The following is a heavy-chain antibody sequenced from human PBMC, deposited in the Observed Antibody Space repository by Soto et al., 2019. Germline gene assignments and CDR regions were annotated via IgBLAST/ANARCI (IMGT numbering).Heavy chain of an antibody. CDR2: IIPILRTA. CDR3: ARASKLGNYYCHGMDV. V-gene: IGHV1-69*16. Sequence: QVQLVQSGAEVKKPGSSVKVSCKAAGGTFSTYTINWVRQAPGQGLEWMGGIIPILRTAKYAQKFQGRGTITADESTSTAYMELSYLRSEDTAVYYCARASKLGNYYCHGMDVWGQGTTVTVSS. J-gene: IGHJ6*02. D-gene: IGHD6-6*01. CDR1: GGTFSTYT.